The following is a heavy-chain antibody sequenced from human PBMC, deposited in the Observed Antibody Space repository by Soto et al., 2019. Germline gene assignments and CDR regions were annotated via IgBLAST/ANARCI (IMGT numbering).Heavy chain of an antibody. CDR3: PTDLGGGWYHYYYGMDV. V-gene: IGHV3-15*01. J-gene: IGHJ6*02. D-gene: IGHD6-19*01. CDR2: IKSKTDGGTT. Sequence: EVQLVESGGGLVEPGGSLRLSCAASGFTFSNAWMSWVRQAPGRGLEWVGRIKSKTDGGTTDYAAPVKGRFTISRDDSNNTLYLQMNSLKTEDTAVYYCPTDLGGGWYHYYYGMDVWGQGTTVTVSS. CDR1: GFTFSNAW.